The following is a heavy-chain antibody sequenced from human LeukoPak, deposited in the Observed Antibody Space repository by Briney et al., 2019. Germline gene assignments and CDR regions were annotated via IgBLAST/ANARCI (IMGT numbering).Heavy chain of an antibody. CDR1: GGSISSYY. Sequence: SETLSLTCTVSGGSISSYYWSWIRQPPGKGLEWIGYIYTSGSTNYNPSLKSRVAISVDTSKNQFSLKLSSVTAADTAVYYCARHPNSSGPVDYWGQGTLVTVSS. V-gene: IGHV4-4*09. CDR2: IYTSGST. D-gene: IGHD3-22*01. J-gene: IGHJ4*02. CDR3: ARHPNSSGPVDY.